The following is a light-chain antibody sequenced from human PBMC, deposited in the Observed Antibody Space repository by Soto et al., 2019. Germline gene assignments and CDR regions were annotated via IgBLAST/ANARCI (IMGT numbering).Light chain of an antibody. V-gene: IGLV2-23*01. CDR2: EGS. CDR1: SSDVGSSNL. J-gene: IGLJ1*01. Sequence: QSALTQPASVSASPGQSITISCTGSSSDVGSSNLVSWYQQHPGKAPKLIMYEGSRRPSGVSGRFSGSKSGNTASLTISGLQADDEADYYCCSFARSTTFYVFGSGTKLTVL. CDR3: CSFARSTTFYV.